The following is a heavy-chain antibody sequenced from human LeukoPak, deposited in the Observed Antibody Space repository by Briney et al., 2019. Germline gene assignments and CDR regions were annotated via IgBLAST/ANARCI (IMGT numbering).Heavy chain of an antibody. CDR2: SNPSGVGT. CDR1: GYTFTSYY. D-gene: IGHD2-8*02. Sequence: ASVTVSCKASGYTFTSYYMHWVRQAPGQGLEWMGVSNPSGVGTNYAQKFQDRVTMTRDTSTTTVYMELSSLRSEDTAVYYCAREESGGYFDYWGQGTLVTVSS. V-gene: IGHV1-46*01. J-gene: IGHJ4*02. CDR3: AREESGGYFDY.